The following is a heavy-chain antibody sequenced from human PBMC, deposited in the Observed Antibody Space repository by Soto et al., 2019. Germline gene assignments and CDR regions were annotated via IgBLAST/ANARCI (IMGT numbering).Heavy chain of an antibody. D-gene: IGHD6-25*01. J-gene: IGHJ5*02. Sequence: LPETLSLTCSIYGGSFSGYYWSWIRQPPGKGLEWIGEINHSGNTNYNPSLKSRVTMSVDTSKNQFSLKLTSVTAADTAMYYCARLSSGRFDPWCQGTLVTVSS. CDR2: INHSGNT. CDR3: ARLSSGRFDP. CDR1: GGSFSGYY. V-gene: IGHV4-34*01.